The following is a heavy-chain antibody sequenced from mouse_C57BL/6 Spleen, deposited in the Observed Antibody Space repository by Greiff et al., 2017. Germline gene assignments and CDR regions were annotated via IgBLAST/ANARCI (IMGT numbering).Heavy chain of an antibody. CDR2: ISSGGSYT. CDR3: ARHEDYDVEDYYAMDY. J-gene: IGHJ4*01. Sequence: EVKLEESGGDLVKPGGSLKLSCAASGFTFSSYGMSWVRQTPDKRLEWVATISSGGSYTYYPDSVKGRFTISRDNAKNTLYLQMSSLKSEDTAMYYCARHEDYDVEDYYAMDYWGQGTSVTVSS. V-gene: IGHV5-6*02. D-gene: IGHD2-4*01. CDR1: GFTFSSYG.